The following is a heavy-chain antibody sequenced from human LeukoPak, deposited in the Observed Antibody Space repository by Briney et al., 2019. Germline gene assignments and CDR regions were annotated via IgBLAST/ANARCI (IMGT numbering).Heavy chain of an antibody. J-gene: IGHJ3*02. CDR3: ARTYYAHAWWYIAARRQDDVFDI. V-gene: IGHV1-8*03. D-gene: IGHD6-6*01. Sequence: GASVKVSCKASGYTFTCYGISWVRQAPGQGLECMGWMKPNRGDTGYAQKFQGRVTITRNTSISTAYMELSSLRSEDTAVYYCARTYYAHAWWYIAARRQDDVFDIWGQGTMVTVSS. CDR2: MKPNRGDT. CDR1: GYTFTCYG.